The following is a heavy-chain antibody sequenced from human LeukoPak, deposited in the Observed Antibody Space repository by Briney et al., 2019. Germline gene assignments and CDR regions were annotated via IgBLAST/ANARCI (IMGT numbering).Heavy chain of an antibody. CDR3: ARGLVSIAARSFDY. V-gene: IGHV3-30-3*01. CDR2: ISYDGSNK. Sequence: GGSLRLSCAASGFTFSSYAMHWVRQAPGKGLEWVAVISYDGSNKYYADSVKGRFTISRDNSKNTLYLQMNSLRAEDTAVYYCARGLVSIAARSFDYWGQGTLVTVSS. D-gene: IGHD6-6*01. CDR1: GFTFSSYA. J-gene: IGHJ4*02.